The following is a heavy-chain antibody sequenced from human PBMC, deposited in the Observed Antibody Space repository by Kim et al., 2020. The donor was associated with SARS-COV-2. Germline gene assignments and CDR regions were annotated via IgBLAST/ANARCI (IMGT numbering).Heavy chain of an antibody. J-gene: IGHJ6*02. CDR1: GYTFTSYA. CDR3: ARSLWNSEQWLVPYYYYYGMDV. CDR2: INAGNGNT. D-gene: IGHD6-19*01. V-gene: IGHV1-3*01. Sequence: ASVKVSCKASGYTFTSYAMHWVRQAPGQRLEWMGWINAGNGNTKYSQKFQGRVTITRDTSASTAYMELSSLRSEDTAVYYCARSLWNSEQWLVPYYYYYGMDVWGQGTTVTVSS.